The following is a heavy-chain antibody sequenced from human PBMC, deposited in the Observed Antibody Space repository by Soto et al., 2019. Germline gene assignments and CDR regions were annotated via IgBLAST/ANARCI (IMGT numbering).Heavy chain of an antibody. J-gene: IGHJ6*02. D-gene: IGHD2-2*02. CDR2: IYYSGST. V-gene: IGHV4-59*11. CDR1: GGYISNHY. Sequence: SLTLRLTCTVAGGYISNHYWSWIRQPPGKGLEWIGYIYYSGSTNYNPSLKSRVTISVDTSKNQFSLKLSSVTAADTAVYYCARSGGYCISTSCYSYYYYGMDVWGQGTTVTVSS. CDR3: ARSGGYCISTSCYSYYYYGMDV.